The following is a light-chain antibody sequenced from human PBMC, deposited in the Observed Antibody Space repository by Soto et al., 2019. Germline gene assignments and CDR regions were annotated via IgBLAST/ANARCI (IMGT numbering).Light chain of an antibody. CDR1: QSVRNY. V-gene: IGKV3-11*01. Sequence: EIVMTHSPATLSLSPGGRANLPCRATQSVRNYLAWYQHKPGQAPRLLIYDASNRATGFPARFSGSGSGTDFTLTISSLEPEDFAVYYCQQRNNWPLTFGQGTRLEIK. CDR2: DAS. J-gene: IGKJ5*01. CDR3: QQRNNWPLT.